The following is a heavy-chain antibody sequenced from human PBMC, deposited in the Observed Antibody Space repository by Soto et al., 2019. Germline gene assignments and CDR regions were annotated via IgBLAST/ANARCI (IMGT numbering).Heavy chain of an antibody. CDR3: TKGYAMDV. CDR1: GNTFPNYD. J-gene: IGHJ6*02. V-gene: IGHV1-8*01. Sequence: QVQLVQSGAEVKKPGASVKVSCKASGNTFPNYDINWVRQATGQGLEWMGWMNINSGNTGYAQKFQGRVTMTRNISISTAYMELSSLRSDDTALYYCTKGYAMDVWGQGTTVIVSS. CDR2: MNINSGNT.